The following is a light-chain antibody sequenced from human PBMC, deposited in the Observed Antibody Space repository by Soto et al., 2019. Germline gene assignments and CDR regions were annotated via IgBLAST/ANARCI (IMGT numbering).Light chain of an antibody. V-gene: IGKV1-5*01. J-gene: IGKJ1*01. CDR1: QSISSW. CDR2: DAS. Sequence: DIQMTQSPSTLSASVGDRVTITCRASQSISSWLAWYQQKPGKAPKLLIYDASSLESGVPSRFSGSGSGTEFTLTISSLQPDDFATYYCQQYNSYSPSTFGQGTNVDIK. CDR3: QQYNSYSPST.